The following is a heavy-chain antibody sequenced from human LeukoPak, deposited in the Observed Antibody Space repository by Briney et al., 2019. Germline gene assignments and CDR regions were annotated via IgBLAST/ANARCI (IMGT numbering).Heavy chain of an antibody. Sequence: YPGGSLRLSCAASGFTLSSYAMSWVRQAPGKGLEWVSAISGSGGSTYYADSVKGRFTISRDNSKNTLYLQMNSLRAEDTAVYYCAKGSTMVRGYYFDYWGQGTLVTVSS. J-gene: IGHJ4*02. CDR3: AKGSTMVRGYYFDY. CDR2: ISGSGGST. V-gene: IGHV3-23*01. D-gene: IGHD3-10*01. CDR1: GFTLSSYA.